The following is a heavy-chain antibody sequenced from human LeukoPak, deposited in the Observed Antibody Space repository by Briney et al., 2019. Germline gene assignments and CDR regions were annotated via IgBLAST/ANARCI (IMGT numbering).Heavy chain of an antibody. CDR3: AKGDTVTSNFDY. J-gene: IGHJ4*02. CDR1: EFTFATYT. CDR2: ITGNGGTT. Sequence: GGSLRLSCAASEFTFATYTMNWVRQAPGKGLEWVSAITGNGGTTYHADSVKGRFTISRDNSKNTLYLQMNSLRVEDTAVYYCAKGDTVTSNFDYWGQGTLVTVSS. D-gene: IGHD2-21*02. V-gene: IGHV3-23*01.